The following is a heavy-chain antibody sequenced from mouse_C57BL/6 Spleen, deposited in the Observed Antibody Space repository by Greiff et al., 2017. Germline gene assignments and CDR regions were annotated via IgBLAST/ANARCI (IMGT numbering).Heavy chain of an antibody. Sequence: EVKLVESGGGLVKPGGSLKLSCAASGFTFSDYGMHWVRQAPEKGLAWVAYISSGSSTIYYADTVKGRFTISRDNAKNTLFLQMTSLRSEDTAMYYCARRVTTVVRGYAMDYWGQGTSVTVSS. D-gene: IGHD1-1*01. CDR1: GFTFSDYG. V-gene: IGHV5-17*01. CDR3: ARRVTTVVRGYAMDY. J-gene: IGHJ4*01. CDR2: ISSGSSTI.